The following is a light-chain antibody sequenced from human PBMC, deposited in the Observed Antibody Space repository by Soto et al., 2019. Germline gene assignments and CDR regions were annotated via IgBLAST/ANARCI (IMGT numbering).Light chain of an antibody. J-gene: IGKJ5*01. Sequence: DIVMTQSPLSLPVTPGEPASISCRSSQSLLHSNGYNYLDWYLQKPGQSPQLLIYLGSNRASGVPDWFSCSGSGIDFTLKISRVEAEDVGVYYCMQALQTPITFGQGTRLEIK. CDR3: MQALQTPIT. V-gene: IGKV2-28*01. CDR1: QSLLHSNGYNY. CDR2: LGS.